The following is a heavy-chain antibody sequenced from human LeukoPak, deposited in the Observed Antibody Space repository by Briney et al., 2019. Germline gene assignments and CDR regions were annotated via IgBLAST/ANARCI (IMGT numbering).Heavy chain of an antibody. J-gene: IGHJ1*01. V-gene: IGHV1-69*05. CDR2: IIPIFGTA. CDR1: GGSFSSYV. CDR3: ARGARWEPQAGQNEYFQH. Sequence: ASVKVSCKAYGGSFSSYVISWVRQAPGQGLEWMGGIIPIFGTANYAQKFQGRVTITTDESTSTAYMELSSLRSEDTAVYYCARGARWEPQAGQNEYFQHWGQGTLVTVSS. D-gene: IGHD1-26*01.